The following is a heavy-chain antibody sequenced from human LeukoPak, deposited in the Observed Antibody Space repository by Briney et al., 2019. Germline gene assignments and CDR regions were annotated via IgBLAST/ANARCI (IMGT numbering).Heavy chain of an antibody. D-gene: IGHD5-24*01. Sequence: AETLSLTCAVSGGSISSSNWWSWVRQPPGKGLEWSGEIYHSGSTNYNPSLKSRVTISVDKSKNQFSLKLRSVTAADTAVYYCARHRSGWLQSSFDYWGQGTLVTVSS. J-gene: IGHJ4*02. CDR2: IYHSGST. CDR3: ARHRSGWLQSSFDY. V-gene: IGHV4-4*02. CDR1: GGSISSSNW.